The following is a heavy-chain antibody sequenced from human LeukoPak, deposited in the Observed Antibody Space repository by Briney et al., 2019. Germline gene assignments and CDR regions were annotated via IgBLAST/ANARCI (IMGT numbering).Heavy chain of an antibody. V-gene: IGHV3-7*01. J-gene: IGHJ4*02. CDR3: ARDLDYGSGDY. CDR1: GFTFSSYW. CDR2: IKQDGSEK. Sequence: GGSLRLSCAASGFTFSSYWMNWVRQAPGKRLEWVANIKQDGSEKYYVDSVKGRFTISRDNAENSLYLQMNSLRAEDTAVYYCARDLDYGSGDYWGQGTLVTVSS. D-gene: IGHD3-10*01.